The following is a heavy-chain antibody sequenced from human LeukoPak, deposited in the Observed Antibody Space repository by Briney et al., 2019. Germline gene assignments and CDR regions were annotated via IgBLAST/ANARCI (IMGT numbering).Heavy chain of an antibody. V-gene: IGHV1-69*05. CDR3: ARPYRHCSGGSCYPDAFDI. CDR2: IIPIFGTA. D-gene: IGHD2-15*01. CDR1: GGTFSSYA. J-gene: IGHJ3*02. Sequence: SVKVSCKASGGTFSSYAISWVRQAPGQGLEWMGRIIPIFGTANYAQKFQGRVTITTDESTSTAYTELSSLRSEGTAVYYCARPYRHCSGGSCYPDAFDIWGQGTVVTVSS.